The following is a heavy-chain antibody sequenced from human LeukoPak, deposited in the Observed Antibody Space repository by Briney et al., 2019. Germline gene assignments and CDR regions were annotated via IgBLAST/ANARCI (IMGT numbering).Heavy chain of an antibody. CDR1: GGSISSYY. J-gene: IGHJ5*02. CDR3: ARGYCSGGSCPPADWFDP. V-gene: IGHV4-39*07. D-gene: IGHD2-15*01. Sequence: SETLSLTCTVSGGSISSYYWGWIRQPPGKGLEWIGSIYYSGSTYYNPSLKSRVTISVDTSKNQFSLKLSSVTAADTAVYYCARGYCSGGSCPPADWFDPWGQGTLVTVSS. CDR2: IYYSGST.